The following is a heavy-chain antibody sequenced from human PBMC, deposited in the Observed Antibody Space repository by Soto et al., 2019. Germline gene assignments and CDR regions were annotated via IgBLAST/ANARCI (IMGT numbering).Heavy chain of an antibody. V-gene: IGHV4-59*01. Sequence: SETLSLTCSVSGGSLSSYYWSWMRRPPGKGLEWLGYIYYTGFTTYNPSLKSRVTISIDTSKKEFSLKLTSVTAADTAVYYCATYKSPGHGSFDYWGHGTLVTVSS. CDR2: IYYTGFT. D-gene: IGHD1-1*01. CDR3: ATYKSPGHGSFDY. CDR1: GGSLSSYY. J-gene: IGHJ4*01.